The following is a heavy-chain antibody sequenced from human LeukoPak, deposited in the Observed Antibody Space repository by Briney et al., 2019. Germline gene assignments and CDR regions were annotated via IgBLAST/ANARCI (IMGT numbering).Heavy chain of an antibody. D-gene: IGHD3-10*01. V-gene: IGHV4-59*01. CDR2: IYYSGST. CDR1: GGSISSYY. CDR3: ARSNYYASGGHDS. J-gene: IGHJ5*01. Sequence: SETLSLTCTVSGGSISSYYWNWIRQPPGKGLEWIGYIYYSGSTNYNPSLKSRVTISVDTSKNQFSLKLSSVTAADTAVYYCARSNYYASGGHDSWGQGTLVTVAS.